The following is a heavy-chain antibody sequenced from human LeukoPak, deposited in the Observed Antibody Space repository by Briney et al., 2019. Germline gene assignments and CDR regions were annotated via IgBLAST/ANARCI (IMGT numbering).Heavy chain of an antibody. CDR1: GFTFSSYW. D-gene: IGHD3-3*01. CDR2: IKQDGSEK. Sequence: PGGSLRLSCAASGFTFSSYWMSWVRQAPGKGLEWVANIKQDGSEKYYVDSVKGRFTISRDNAKNSLYLQKNSLRAEDTAVYYSARAISYDFWSGYYATPPNWFDPWGQGTLVTVSS. J-gene: IGHJ5*02. CDR3: ARAISYDFWSGYYATPPNWFDP. V-gene: IGHV3-7*01.